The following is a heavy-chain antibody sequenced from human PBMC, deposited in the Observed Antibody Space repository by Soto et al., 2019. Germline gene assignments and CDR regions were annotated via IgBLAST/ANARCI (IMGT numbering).Heavy chain of an antibody. Sequence: QLQLQESGPGLVKPSETLSLTCSVSGGSVSDSSSYYWAWVRQPPGKGLEWIATIYYSGSTYYKSSLQIRVTISLDTSKNYFSLKLGSVTAADTAVYYCASIVLAGFPSYYFDNWGQGTLVTVSS. CDR1: GGSVSDSSSYY. J-gene: IGHJ4*02. CDR3: ASIVLAGFPSYYFDN. D-gene: IGHD3-9*01. CDR2: IYYSGST. V-gene: IGHV4-39*02.